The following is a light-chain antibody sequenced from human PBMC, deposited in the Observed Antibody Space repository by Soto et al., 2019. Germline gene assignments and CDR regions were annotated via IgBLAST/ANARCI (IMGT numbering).Light chain of an antibody. Sequence: QSVLTQPPSASGSPGQSVTISCTGTSSDVGDYNYVSWYQQHPGKAPKLMIYEVSKRPSGVPDRFSGSTSGNTASLTVSGLQAEDEADYYCSLYAGSNNVEVGTGTKLTVL. V-gene: IGLV2-8*01. CDR3: SLYAGSNNVE. CDR1: SSDVGDYNY. J-gene: IGLJ1*01. CDR2: EVS.